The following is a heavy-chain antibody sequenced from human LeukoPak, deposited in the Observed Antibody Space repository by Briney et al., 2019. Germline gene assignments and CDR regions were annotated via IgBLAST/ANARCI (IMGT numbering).Heavy chain of an antibody. J-gene: IGHJ6*03. CDR3: ARRGLLPPDYYYYYMDV. Sequence: SETLSLTCTVSGGSISNYYWSWIRQPPGKGLEWIGEIYQSGTTNYNPSLKSRVTISVDKSKNQFSLKLSSVTAADTAVYYCARRGLLPPDYYYYYMDVWGKGTTVTVSS. CDR1: GGSISNYY. D-gene: IGHD2-15*01. V-gene: IGHV4-59*12. CDR2: IYQSGTT.